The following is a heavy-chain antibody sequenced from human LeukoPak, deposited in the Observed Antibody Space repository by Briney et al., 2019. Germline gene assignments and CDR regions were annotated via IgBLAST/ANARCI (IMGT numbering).Heavy chain of an antibody. D-gene: IGHD2-8*02. Sequence: ASVKVSCKSFGFTFTNYLLHWVRQAPGQGLEWVGRIAPSVDTTNYAQKFRGRVTMTRDTSTSTVYMELSSLRSDDTAIYYCVREESGGYFDYWGQATLVTVSS. V-gene: IGHV1-46*01. CDR3: VREESGGYFDY. J-gene: IGHJ4*02. CDR1: GFTFTNYL. CDR2: IAPSVDTT.